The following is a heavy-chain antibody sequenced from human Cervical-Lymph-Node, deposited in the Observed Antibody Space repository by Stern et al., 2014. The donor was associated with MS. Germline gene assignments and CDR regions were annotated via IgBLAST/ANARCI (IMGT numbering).Heavy chain of an antibody. CDR3: ARDASGLN. CDR2: INPNSGGT. Sequence: QDQLVQSGAEVKKPGASVKVSCQAFGYTFTGSYMHWVRQAPGQGLEWMGRINPNSGGTNYAQKFQGRVTMTRDSSISTAYMELSRLRSDDTAVYYCARDASGLNWGQGTLVTVSS. V-gene: IGHV1-2*06. D-gene: IGHD7-27*01. CDR1: GYTFTGSY. J-gene: IGHJ1*01.